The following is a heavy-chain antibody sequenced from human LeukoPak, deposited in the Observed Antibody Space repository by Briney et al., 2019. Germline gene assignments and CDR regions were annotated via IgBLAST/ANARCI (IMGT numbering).Heavy chain of an antibody. Sequence: GGSLRLSCAASGFTFSSYGTHWVRQAPGKGLEWVAVIWYDGSNKYYADSVKGRFTISRDNSKNTLYLQMNSLRAEDTAVYYCARGPLLRYFDWLLYYYYGMDVWGQGTTVTVSS. CDR1: GFTFSSYG. J-gene: IGHJ6*02. CDR2: IWYDGSNK. V-gene: IGHV3-33*01. CDR3: ARGPLLRYFDWLLYYYYGMDV. D-gene: IGHD3-9*01.